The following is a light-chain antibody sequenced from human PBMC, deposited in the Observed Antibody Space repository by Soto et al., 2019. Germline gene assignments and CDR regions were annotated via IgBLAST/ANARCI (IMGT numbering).Light chain of an antibody. CDR3: QQSNTLPYT. Sequence: EIVMTQSPATLSVSPGERATLSCRASQSVSSNLAWYQQKPGQAPRLLIYGASTRATGFPARFSGSGSGTEFTLTISSLQSEDFAVYYCQQSNTLPYTFGPGTKLDIK. J-gene: IGKJ2*01. CDR2: GAS. V-gene: IGKV3-15*01. CDR1: QSVSSN.